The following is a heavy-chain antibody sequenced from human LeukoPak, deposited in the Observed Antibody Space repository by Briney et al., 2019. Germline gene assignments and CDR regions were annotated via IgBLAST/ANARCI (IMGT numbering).Heavy chain of an antibody. Sequence: PGGSLRLSCAASGFTFSSHEMNWVRQAPGKGLEWVSYISTSGSSIYYADSAKGRFTISRDNANNLLYLQMSSLRAEDTAVYYCARDRDTAYLRADYWGQGTLVSVSS. CDR3: ARDRDTAYLRADY. V-gene: IGHV3-48*03. D-gene: IGHD5-18*01. CDR2: ISTSGSSI. J-gene: IGHJ4*02. CDR1: GFTFSSHE.